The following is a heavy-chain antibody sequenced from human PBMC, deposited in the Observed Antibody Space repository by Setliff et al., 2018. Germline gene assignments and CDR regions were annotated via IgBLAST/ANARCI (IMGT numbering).Heavy chain of an antibody. CDR2: VTDTADRT. Sequence: GGSLSLSCVASGFAFRSYAMSWVRQTPGKGLEWLATVTDTADRTYYPDSVKGRFTISRDNSKNTLYLQMNSLRAEDTALYYCARRGGTSGARAFDIWGQGTVVTVSS. V-gene: IGHV3-23*01. D-gene: IGHD1-26*01. CDR1: GFAFRSYA. J-gene: IGHJ3*02. CDR3: ARRGGTSGARAFDI.